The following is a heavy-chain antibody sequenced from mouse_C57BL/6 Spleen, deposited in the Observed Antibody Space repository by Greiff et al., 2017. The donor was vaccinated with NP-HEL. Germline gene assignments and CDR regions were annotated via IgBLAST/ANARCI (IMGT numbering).Heavy chain of an antibody. CDR1: GYAFSSSW. J-gene: IGHJ2*01. D-gene: IGHD4-1*01. V-gene: IGHV1-82*01. CDR3: ARWDEGY. CDR2: IYPGDGDT. Sequence: VKLQQSGPELVKPGASVKISCKASGYAFSSSWMNWVKQRPGKGLEWIGRIYPGDGDTNYNGKFKGKATLSADKSSSTAYMQLSSLTSEDSAVYFCARWDEGYWGQGTTLTVSS.